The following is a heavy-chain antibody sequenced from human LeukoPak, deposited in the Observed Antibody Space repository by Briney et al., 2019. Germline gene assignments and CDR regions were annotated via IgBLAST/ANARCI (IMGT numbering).Heavy chain of an antibody. Sequence: GASVKVSCKASGYTFTSYDINWVRQAPGQGLEWMGIINPSGGSTSYAQKFQGRVTMTRDTSTSTVYMELSSLRSEDTAVYYCARVPKRMATYYFDYWGQGTLVTVSS. CDR3: ARVPKRMATYYFDY. CDR1: GYTFTSYD. D-gene: IGHD5-24*01. CDR2: INPSGGST. V-gene: IGHV1-46*01. J-gene: IGHJ4*02.